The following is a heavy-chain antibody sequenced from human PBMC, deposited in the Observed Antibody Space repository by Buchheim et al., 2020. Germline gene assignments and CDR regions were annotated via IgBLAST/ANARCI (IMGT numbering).Heavy chain of an antibody. CDR3: ARTRHDSSGWYGGVGYYYGMDV. V-gene: IGHV4-59*01. D-gene: IGHD6-19*01. CDR2: IYYSGST. J-gene: IGHJ6*02. CDR1: GGSISSYY. Sequence: QVQLQESGPGLVKPSETLSLTCTVSGGSISSYYWSWIRQPPGKGLEWIGYIYYSGSTNYNPSLKSRVTISVDTSKNQFSLKLSSVTAADTAGYDCARTRHDSSGWYGGVGYYYGMDVWGQGTT.